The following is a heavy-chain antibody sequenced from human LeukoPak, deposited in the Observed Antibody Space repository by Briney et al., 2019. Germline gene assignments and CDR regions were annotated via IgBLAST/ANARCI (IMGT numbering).Heavy chain of an antibody. Sequence: PGGSLRLSCAASGFTFSSYSMNWVRQAPGKGLEWVSYISSSSSTIYYVDSVKGRFTISRDNAKNSLYLQMNSLRAEDTAVYYCARDSDYWGQGTLVTVSS. CDR1: GFTFSSYS. J-gene: IGHJ4*02. CDR2: ISSSSSTI. CDR3: ARDSDY. V-gene: IGHV3-48*01.